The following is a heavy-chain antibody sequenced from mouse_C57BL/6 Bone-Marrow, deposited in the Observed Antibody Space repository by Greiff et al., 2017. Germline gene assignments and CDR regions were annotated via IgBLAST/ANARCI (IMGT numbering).Heavy chain of an antibody. D-gene: IGHD4-1*01. V-gene: IGHV2-2*01. J-gene: IGHJ4*01. CDR2: LWSGGST. CDR1: GFSLTSYG. Sequence: QVQLQQSGPGLVQPSQSLSITCTVSGFSLTSYGVHWVRQSPGKGLEWLGVLWSGGSTDYNAAFISRLSISKDNSKSQVFFKMNSLHADDTAIYYCARKWGRNWADYARDYWGQGTSVTVSS. CDR3: ARKWGRNWADYARDY.